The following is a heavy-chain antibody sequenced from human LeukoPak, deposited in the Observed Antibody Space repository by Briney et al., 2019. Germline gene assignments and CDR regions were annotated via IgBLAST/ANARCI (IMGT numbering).Heavy chain of an antibody. CDR1: GFTFSSYG. Sequence: GGSLRLSCAASGFTFSSYGMHWVRQAPGKGLEWVAFIRYDGSNKYYADSVKGRFTISRDNSKNTLYLQMNSLRAEDTAVYYCAKDPYYYDSSGLDAFDIWGQGTMVTVSS. CDR3: AKDPYYYDSSGLDAFDI. V-gene: IGHV3-30*02. CDR2: IRYDGSNK. D-gene: IGHD3-22*01. J-gene: IGHJ3*02.